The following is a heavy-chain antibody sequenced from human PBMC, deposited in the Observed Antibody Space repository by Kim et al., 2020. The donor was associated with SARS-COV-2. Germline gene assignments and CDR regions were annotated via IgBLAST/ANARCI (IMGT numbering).Heavy chain of an antibody. Sequence: SETLSLTCTVSGGSISYYYWSWIRQPPGKGLEWIGYIYYSGSTYYNPSLKSRVTISVDTSKNQFSLKLSSVTAADTAVYYCARGTTSPGKAFDIWGHGTMVTVSS. D-gene: IGHD4-17*01. CDR2: IYYSGST. CDR3: ARGTTSPGKAFDI. CDR1: GGSISYYY. J-gene: IGHJ3*02. V-gene: IGHV4-59*13.